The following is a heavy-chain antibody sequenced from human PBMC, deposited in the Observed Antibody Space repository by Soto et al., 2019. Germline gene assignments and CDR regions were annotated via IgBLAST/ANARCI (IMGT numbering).Heavy chain of an antibody. CDR1: ALTFSDFA. J-gene: IGHJ6*02. D-gene: IGHD3-10*01. CDR2: LDGAGGST. Sequence: WGSLRLPCLSSALTFSDFAMTSVRHVPGRGPEWVASLDGAGGSTYYAESVRGRFSISRDNSQNTLFLQMKRLTVDDTAIYYCAAPRDEYGSGVSWFTYGMDIWGQGTTVTVSS. V-gene: IGHV3-23*01. CDR3: AAPRDEYGSGVSWFTYGMDI.